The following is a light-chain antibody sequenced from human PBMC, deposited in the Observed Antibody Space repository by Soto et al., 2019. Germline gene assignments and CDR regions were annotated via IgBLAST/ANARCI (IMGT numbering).Light chain of an antibody. CDR3: TSYASGSSHVV. V-gene: IGLV2-14*01. CDR1: SSDIGSYNY. J-gene: IGLJ2*01. CDR2: DVN. Sequence: QSALTQPASVSGSPGQSITLSCTGTSSDIGSYNYVPWYRRHPGQAPKLIIYDVNNRPSGVSNRFSGSKSGNTASLTISGLQAEDEADYYCTSYASGSSHVVFGGGTQLTVL.